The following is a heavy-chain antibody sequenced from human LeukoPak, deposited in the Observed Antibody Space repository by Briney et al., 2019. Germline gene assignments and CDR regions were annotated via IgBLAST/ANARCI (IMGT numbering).Heavy chain of an antibody. Sequence: PGGSLRLSCAASGFPFSSYAVSWVRQAPGKGLEWVSGISGNGGSTYYADSVMGRFTISRDNSKNTMYLQMNSLRADDTAVYYCAKGLRYNDYWGQGTLVTVSS. CDR3: AKGLRYNDY. D-gene: IGHD1-14*01. V-gene: IGHV3-23*01. CDR2: ISGNGGST. CDR1: GFPFSSYA. J-gene: IGHJ4*02.